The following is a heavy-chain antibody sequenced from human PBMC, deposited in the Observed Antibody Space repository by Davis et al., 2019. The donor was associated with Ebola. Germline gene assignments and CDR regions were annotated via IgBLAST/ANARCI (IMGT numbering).Heavy chain of an antibody. D-gene: IGHD3-16*01. Sequence: GESLKISCAASGFTLSGYDMNWVRQAPGKGLQWVAVIWDDGSNKYYADSVQGRFTISRDNSKNTIYLQMNSLRAGDTAVYYCARHYVYDYYMGLDVWGQGTTVTVSS. CDR1: GFTLSGYD. V-gene: IGHV3-33*01. CDR2: IWDDGSNK. J-gene: IGHJ6*02. CDR3: ARHYVYDYYMGLDV.